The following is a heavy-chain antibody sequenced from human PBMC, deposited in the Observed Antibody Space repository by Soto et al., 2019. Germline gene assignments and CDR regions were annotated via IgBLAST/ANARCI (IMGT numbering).Heavy chain of an antibody. CDR2: IYYSGST. Sequence: QVQLQESGPGLVKPSETLSLTCTVSGGSISSYYWSWIRQPPGKGLEWIAYIYYSGSTNYNPSLKSRVTISVDTSKNQFSRKLSSVPAADAAVYYCARHCSGGSCYYAFAIWGQGKRVTVSS. CDR1: GGSISSYY. V-gene: IGHV4-59*08. J-gene: IGHJ3*02. CDR3: ARHCSGGSCYYAFAI. D-gene: IGHD2-15*01.